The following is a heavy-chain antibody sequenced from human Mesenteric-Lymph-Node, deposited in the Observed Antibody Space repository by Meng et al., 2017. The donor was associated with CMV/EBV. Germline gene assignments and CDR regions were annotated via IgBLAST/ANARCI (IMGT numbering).Heavy chain of an antibody. CDR1: SSGDYY. V-gene: IGHV4-30-4*08. Sequence: SSGDYYWSWIRQPPWKGLEWIGYIYYSGSTYYNPSLKSRVTISVDTSKNQFSLKLSSVTAADTAVYYCARVGYCGSTSCSSYYFDYWGQGTLVTVSS. D-gene: IGHD2-2*01. J-gene: IGHJ4*02. CDR3: ARVGYCGSTSCSSYYFDY. CDR2: IYYSGST.